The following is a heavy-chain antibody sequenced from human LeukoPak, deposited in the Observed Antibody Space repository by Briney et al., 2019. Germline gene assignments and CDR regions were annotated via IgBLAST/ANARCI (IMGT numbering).Heavy chain of an antibody. CDR1: GGSFSGYY. J-gene: IGHJ5*02. D-gene: IGHD2-2*01. CDR3: ASTAPVVVPAAPPSWFDP. CDR2: INHSGST. V-gene: IGHV4-34*01. Sequence: SETLSLTCAVYGGSFSGYYWSWIRQPPGKGLEWIGEINHSGSTNYNPSLKSRVTISVDTSKNQFSLKLSSVTAADTAVYYCASTAPVVVPAAPPSWFDPWGQGTLVTVSS.